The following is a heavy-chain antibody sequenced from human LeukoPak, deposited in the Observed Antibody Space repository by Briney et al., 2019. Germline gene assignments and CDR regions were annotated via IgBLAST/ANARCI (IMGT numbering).Heavy chain of an antibody. CDR1: GFTFATYN. V-gene: IGHV3-48*03. CDR2: ISSSGSTI. J-gene: IGHJ4*02. D-gene: IGHD3-10*01. CDR3: ARDLVVRGVITTHPFDY. Sequence: PGGSLRLSCAASGFTFATYNMNWVRQAPGKGPEWVSYISSSGSTIYYADSVKGRFTISRDNAKNSLYLQMNSLRAEDTAVYYCARDLVVRGVITTHPFDYWGQGTLVTVSS.